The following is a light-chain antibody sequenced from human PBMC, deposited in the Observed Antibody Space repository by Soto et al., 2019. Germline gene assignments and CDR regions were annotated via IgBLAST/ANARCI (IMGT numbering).Light chain of an antibody. J-gene: IGLJ1*01. CDR1: SSDVGGYNY. CDR2: EVN. V-gene: IGLV2-14*01. CDR3: TSYTSRNTYF. Sequence: QSALTQPASVSASPGQSITISCTGTSSDVGGYNYVSWYQQHPGNAPKLIIDEVNNRPSGVSNRFSGSKSGNTASLTISGLQPEDEADYYCTSYTSRNTYFFGSGTKLTVL.